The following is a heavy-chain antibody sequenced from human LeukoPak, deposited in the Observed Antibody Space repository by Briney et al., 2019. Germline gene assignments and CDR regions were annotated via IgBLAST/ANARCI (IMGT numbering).Heavy chain of an antibody. V-gene: IGHV3-33*05. Sequence: GGSLRLSCAASGFTFSSYGMHWVRQAPGKGLEWVAVISYDGSNKYYADSVKGRFTISRDNSKNSLYLQMNSLRVEDTAVYYCARDATTELGTAYMDVWGKGTTVTISS. CDR1: GFTFSSYG. CDR3: ARDATTELGTAYMDV. CDR2: ISYDGSNK. D-gene: IGHD6-13*01. J-gene: IGHJ6*03.